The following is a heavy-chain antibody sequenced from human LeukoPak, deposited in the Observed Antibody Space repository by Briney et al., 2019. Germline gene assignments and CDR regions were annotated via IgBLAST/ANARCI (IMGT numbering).Heavy chain of an antibody. V-gene: IGHV1-2*02. Sequence: GASVKVSCKASGYTFTDCYIHWVRQAPGQGPEWMGWINPNSGDTNYAQKFQGTVTMTRDTSISTAYMELSRLKSDDTAVYYCARYLNWGYDLWGRGTLVTVSS. CDR3: ARYLNWGYDL. D-gene: IGHD3-16*01. CDR2: INPNSGDT. J-gene: IGHJ2*01. CDR1: GYTFTDCY.